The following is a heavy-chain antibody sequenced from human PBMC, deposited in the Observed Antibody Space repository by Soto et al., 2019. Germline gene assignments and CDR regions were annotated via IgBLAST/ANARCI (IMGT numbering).Heavy chain of an antibody. D-gene: IGHD4-17*01. Sequence: SETLSLTCAVYGGSFSGYYWTWIRQPPGKGLEWIGEINHSGTINYNPSLKSRVTMSVDTSKNQFSLKLSSVTAADTAVYYCARENYGDFQRTSAGMDVWGQGTTVTVSS. V-gene: IGHV4-34*01. J-gene: IGHJ6*02. CDR3: ARENYGDFQRTSAGMDV. CDR1: GGSFSGYY. CDR2: INHSGTI.